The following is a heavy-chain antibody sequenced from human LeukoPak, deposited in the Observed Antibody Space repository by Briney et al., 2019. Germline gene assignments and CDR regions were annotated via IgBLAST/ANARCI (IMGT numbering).Heavy chain of an antibody. J-gene: IGHJ3*02. V-gene: IGHV3-30-3*01. CDR1: GFTFSSYA. CDR3: ARSYLRPVAFDI. Sequence: PGRSLRLSCAASGFTFSSYAMHWVRQAPGKGLEWVAVISYDGSNKYYADSVKGRFTISRDNAKNSLYLQMNSLRAEDTAVYYCARSYLRPVAFDIWGQGTMVTVSS. CDR2: ISYDGSNK.